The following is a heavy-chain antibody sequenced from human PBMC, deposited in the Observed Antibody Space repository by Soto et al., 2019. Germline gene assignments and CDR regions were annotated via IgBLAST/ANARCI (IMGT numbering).Heavy chain of an antibody. J-gene: IGHJ6*03. Sequence: PSETLSLTCAVYGGSFSGYYWSWIRQPPGKGLEWIGEINHSGSTNYNPSLKSRVTISVDTSKNQFSLKLSSVTAADTAVYYCARVPVPATRYYYYTDVWGKGTTVTVSS. CDR2: INHSGST. CDR3: ARVPVPATRYYYYTDV. V-gene: IGHV4-34*01. CDR1: GGSFSGYY.